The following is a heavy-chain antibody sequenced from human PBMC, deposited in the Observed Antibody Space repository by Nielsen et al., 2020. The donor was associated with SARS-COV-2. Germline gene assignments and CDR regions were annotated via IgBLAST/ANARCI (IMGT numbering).Heavy chain of an antibody. CDR1: GFTFSNAW. CDR3: SCSSWFDP. CDR2: ISSTSRYI. D-gene: IGHD2-2*01. J-gene: IGHJ5*02. Sequence: GGSLRLSCAASGFTFSNAWMSWVRQAPGKGLEWVSSISSTSRYIYYADSLKGRFTISRDNAKKSLFLQMNSLRAEDTAVYYCSCSSWFDPWGQGTLVTVSS. V-gene: IGHV3-21*01.